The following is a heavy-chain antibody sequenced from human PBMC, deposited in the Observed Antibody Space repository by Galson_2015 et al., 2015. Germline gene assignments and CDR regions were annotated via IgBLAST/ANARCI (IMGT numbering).Heavy chain of an antibody. Sequence: TLSLTKTVSCSSIGNFGYCWRWVPQHPGEGLERIGYICCSGSSYYNPSLKSRVTISVATSKNQFSLKLRSVTAADTDVYDCTCARYSYGSYIDYWGKGTPVTVSS. J-gene: IGHJ4*02. CDR1: CSSIGNFGYC. V-gene: IGHV4-31*02. CDR3: TCARYSYGSYIDY. CDR2: ICCSGSS. D-gene: IGHD5-18*01.